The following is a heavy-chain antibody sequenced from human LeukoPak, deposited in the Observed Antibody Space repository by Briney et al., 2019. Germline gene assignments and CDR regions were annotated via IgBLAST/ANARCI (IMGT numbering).Heavy chain of an antibody. Sequence: SETLSLTCKVSGGSISSSSYYWGWIRQPPGKGLEWIGYIFYSGSTNYNPSLKSRVTISVDTSKNQFSLKLSSVTAADTAVYYCVRSDDFWSGYYGYWGQGTLVTVSS. CDR2: IFYSGST. J-gene: IGHJ4*02. CDR3: VRSDDFWSGYYGY. CDR1: GGSISSSSYY. V-gene: IGHV4-61*05. D-gene: IGHD3-3*01.